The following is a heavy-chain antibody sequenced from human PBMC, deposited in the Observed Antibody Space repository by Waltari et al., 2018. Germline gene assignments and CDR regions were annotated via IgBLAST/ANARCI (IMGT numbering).Heavy chain of an antibody. CDR3: AKDNRPNCSGGVCYMDY. V-gene: IGHV3-30*02. CDR1: RFTFSSYG. D-gene: IGHD2-8*02. CDR2: RRYDGSNK. Sequence: HVQLVESGVGVVQPGGSLRLSCAASRFTFSSYGMHWARQAPGKGLEWVAFRRYDGSNKYSADSVKGRFTISRDNSKNTLYLQMNSLGAEDTAVYYCAKDNRPNCSGGVCYMDYWGQGTLVTVSS. J-gene: IGHJ4*02.